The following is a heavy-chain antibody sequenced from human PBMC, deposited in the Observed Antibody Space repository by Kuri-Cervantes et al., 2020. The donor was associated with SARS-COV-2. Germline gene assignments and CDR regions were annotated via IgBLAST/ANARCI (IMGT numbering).Heavy chain of an antibody. V-gene: IGHV1-2*02. CDR2: INPNSGGT. Sequence: ASVKVSCKASGYTFTGHYMHWVRQDPGQGLEWMGWINPNSGGTNYAQKFQGRVTMTRDTSTSTVYMELSSLRSEDTAVYYCARGERITMVRGVIIKEGDFDYWGQGTLVTVSS. J-gene: IGHJ4*02. D-gene: IGHD3-10*01. CDR1: GYTFTGHY. CDR3: ARGERITMVRGVIIKEGDFDY.